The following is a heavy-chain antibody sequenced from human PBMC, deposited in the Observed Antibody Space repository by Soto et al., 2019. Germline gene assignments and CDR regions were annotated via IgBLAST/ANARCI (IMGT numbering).Heavy chain of an antibody. J-gene: IGHJ6*02. CDR2: IYYSGST. V-gene: IGHV4-31*03. CDR3: ARVKSVGYYYYGMDV. Sequence: TLCITCTVSGGSISSGGYYWSWIRQHPGKGLEWIGYIYYSGSTYYNPSLKSRVTISVDTSKNQFSLKLSSVTAADTAVYYCARVKSVGYYYYGMDVWGQGTTVTVSS. D-gene: IGHD1-26*01. CDR1: GGSISSGGYY.